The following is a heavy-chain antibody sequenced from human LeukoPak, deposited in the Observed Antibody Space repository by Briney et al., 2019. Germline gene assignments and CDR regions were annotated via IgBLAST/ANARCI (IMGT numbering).Heavy chain of an antibody. CDR1: GFTFSSYA. CDR2: ISYDGSNK. V-gene: IGHV3-30-3*01. Sequence: GGSLRLSCAASGFTFSSYAMHWVRQAPGKGLEWVAVISYDGSNKYYADSVKGRFTISRDNSKNTLYLQMNSLRAEDTAVYYCARDNEDSSGWYEGHAFDIWGQGTMVTVSS. J-gene: IGHJ3*02. CDR3: ARDNEDSSGWYEGHAFDI. D-gene: IGHD6-19*01.